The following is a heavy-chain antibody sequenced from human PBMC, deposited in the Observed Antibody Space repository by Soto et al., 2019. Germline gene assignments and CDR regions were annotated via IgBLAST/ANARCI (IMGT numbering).Heavy chain of an antibody. CDR3: ARDLWGYCGTDCYPLDV. Sequence: LSLTCTVYGGSISGYYWSWIRQPPGKGLEWIGYMYNTGSTVYNPSFKSRVTISVDTSKNQFSLKLNSVTAADTAVYYCARDLWGYCGTDCYPLDVWGQGTTVTVSS. V-gene: IGHV4-59*01. J-gene: IGHJ6*02. D-gene: IGHD2-21*02. CDR1: GGSISGYY. CDR2: MYNTGST.